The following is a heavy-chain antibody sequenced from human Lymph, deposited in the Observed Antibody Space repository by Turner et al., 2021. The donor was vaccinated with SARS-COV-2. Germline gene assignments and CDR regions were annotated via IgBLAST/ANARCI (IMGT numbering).Heavy chain of an antibody. Sequence: QVQLVVSGGGVVQPWRSLRPPCAASGFTFSSYAMHWVRQAPGKGLEWVAVISCDGNNKYYTNSVKSRFTISRDNSENTLYLQLNSLRPEDTAVYYGARGDYYGSGTYPGKTFDYWGQGTLVTVSS. CDR3: ARGDYYGSGTYPGKTFDY. J-gene: IGHJ4*02. CDR1: GFTFSSYA. D-gene: IGHD3-10*01. V-gene: IGHV3-30-3*01. CDR2: ISCDGNNK.